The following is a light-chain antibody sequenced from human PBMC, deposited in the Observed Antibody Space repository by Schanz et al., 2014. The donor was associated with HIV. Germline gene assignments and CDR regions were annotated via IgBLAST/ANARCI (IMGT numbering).Light chain of an antibody. Sequence: QSALTQPASVSGSPGQSITISCTGTSSDVGADNSVSWYQQHPGRAPRLLVYDVTYRPSGVSNRFSGSKSGNTASLTISGLQAEDEGQYYCCSYADRNIVLFGGGTKLTVL. CDR3: CSYADRNIVL. CDR2: DVT. V-gene: IGLV2-14*03. J-gene: IGLJ2*01. CDR1: SSDVGADNS.